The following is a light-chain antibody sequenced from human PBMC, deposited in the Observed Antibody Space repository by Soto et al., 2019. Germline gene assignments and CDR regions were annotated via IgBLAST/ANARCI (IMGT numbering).Light chain of an antibody. CDR1: QSISSW. V-gene: IGKV1-5*03. Sequence: DIQMTQSPSTLSASVGARVTITCRASQSISSWLAWYQQKPGKAPKLLIYKASSLESGVPSRFSGSGSGTAGTITIRSLQPDDFETYDCQQYNSYSRTFGQGTKVDIK. J-gene: IGKJ1*01. CDR3: QQYNSYSRT. CDR2: KAS.